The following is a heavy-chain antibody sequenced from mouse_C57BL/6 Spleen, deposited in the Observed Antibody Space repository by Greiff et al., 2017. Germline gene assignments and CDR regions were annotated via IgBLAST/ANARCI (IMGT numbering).Heavy chain of an antibody. Sequence: EVKLVESGGDLVKPGGSLKLSCAASGFTFSSYGMSWVRQTPDKRLEWVGTISSGGSYTYYPDSVKGRFTISRDNAKNTLYLQMSSLKSEDTAMYYCARHESVLLRPFDYWGQGTTLTVSS. J-gene: IGHJ2*01. CDR2: ISSGGSYT. CDR3: ARHESVLLRPFDY. V-gene: IGHV5-6*01. D-gene: IGHD1-1*01. CDR1: GFTFSSYG.